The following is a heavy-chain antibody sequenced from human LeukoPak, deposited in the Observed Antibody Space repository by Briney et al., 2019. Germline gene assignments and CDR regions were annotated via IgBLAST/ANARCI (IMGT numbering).Heavy chain of an antibody. CDR2: MNPNSGNT. D-gene: IGHD3-22*01. CDR3: ASGSSYDSSGRGFDY. V-gene: IGHV1-8*01. Sequence: ASVKVSCKASGYTFTSYDINWVRQATGQGLEWMGWMNPNSGNTGYAQKFQGRVTMTRDTSTSTAYMELSRLRFDDTAVYYCASGSSYDSSGRGFDYWGQGTLVTVSS. CDR1: GYTFTSYD. J-gene: IGHJ4*02.